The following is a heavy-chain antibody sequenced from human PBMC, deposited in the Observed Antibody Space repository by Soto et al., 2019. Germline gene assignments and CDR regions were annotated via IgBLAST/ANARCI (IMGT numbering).Heavy chain of an antibody. D-gene: IGHD2-21*02. CDR2: VYYSGST. CDR3: ARGAGGNFYFDY. Sequence: SETLSLTCTVSGGSINGGGYYWTWIRQHPGKGLEWIGSVYYSGSTNYNPSLKSRLTISVDTSKNQFSLRLSSVSAADTAVYYCARGAGGNFYFDYWGRGTLVTVSS. V-gene: IGHV4-31*03. CDR1: GGSINGGGYY. J-gene: IGHJ4*02.